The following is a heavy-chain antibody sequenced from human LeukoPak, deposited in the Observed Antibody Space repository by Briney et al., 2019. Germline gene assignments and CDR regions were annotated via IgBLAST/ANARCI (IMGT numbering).Heavy chain of an antibody. CDR2: ISISSSYI. V-gene: IGHV3-21*01. D-gene: IGHD4/OR15-4a*01. CDR3: ASKSPND. Sequence: GLELFSSISISSSYISYADSVKGRFTISRDNAKNSLYLQMNSLRAEDTAVYYCASKSPNDWGQGTLVTVSS. J-gene: IGHJ4*02.